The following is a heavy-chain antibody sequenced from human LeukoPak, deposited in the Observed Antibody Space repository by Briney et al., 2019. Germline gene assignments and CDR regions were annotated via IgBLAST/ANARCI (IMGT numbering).Heavy chain of an antibody. CDR1: GFTFSTFG. J-gene: IGHJ4*02. Sequence: GRSLRLSCTASGFTFSTFGMHWVRQAPGKWLEWVAFTSFDENKKYYTDSVKGRFTISRDNSKNTLYLQLNSLRTEDTAVYYCARAGKWLPDDLDYWGQGTLVTVSS. CDR2: TSFDENKK. D-gene: IGHD3-10*01. V-gene: IGHV3-33*01. CDR3: ARAGKWLPDDLDY.